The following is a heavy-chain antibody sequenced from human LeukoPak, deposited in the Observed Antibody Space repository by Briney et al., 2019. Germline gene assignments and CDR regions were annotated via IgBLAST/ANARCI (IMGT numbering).Heavy chain of an antibody. CDR1: GFTFSSYG. Sequence: GRSLRLSCAASGFTFSSYGMHWVRQAPGKGLEWVAVIWYDGSNKYYADSLKGRFTISRDNSKNTLYLQMNSLRAEDTAVYYCARDNSYAFDYRGQGTLVTVSS. D-gene: IGHD5-18*01. J-gene: IGHJ4*02. CDR3: ARDNSYAFDY. CDR2: IWYDGSNK. V-gene: IGHV3-33*01.